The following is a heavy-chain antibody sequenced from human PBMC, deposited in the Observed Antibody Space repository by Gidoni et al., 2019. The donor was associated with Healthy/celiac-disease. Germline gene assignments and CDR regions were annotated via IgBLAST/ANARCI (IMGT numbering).Heavy chain of an antibody. V-gene: IGHV1-3*01. CDR1: GYTFTSYA. D-gene: IGHD3-10*01. J-gene: IGHJ6*02. CDR2: INAGNGNT. Sequence: QVQLVQSGAEVKKPGASVKVSCKASGYTFTSYAMHWVRQAPGQRLEWMGWINAGNGNTKYSQKFQGRVTMTRDTSASTAYMELSSLRSEDTAVYYCARADDMVRGVQLGYYYGMDVWGQGTTVTVSS. CDR3: ARADDMVRGVQLGYYYGMDV.